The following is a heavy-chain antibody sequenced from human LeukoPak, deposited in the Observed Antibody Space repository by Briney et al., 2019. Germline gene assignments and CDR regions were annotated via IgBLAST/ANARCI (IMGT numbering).Heavy chain of an antibody. CDR3: ARDRPVAGDYYMDV. CDR1: GGTFSSYA. Sequence: GASVKVSCKASGGTFSSYAISWVRQAPGPGLEWKGGILPIFGTANYAQNFQGRVTITADESTSTAYVELSSLRSEDTAVYYCARDRPVAGDYYMDVWGKGTTVTVSS. V-gene: IGHV1-69*13. D-gene: IGHD6-19*01. CDR2: ILPIFGTA. J-gene: IGHJ6*03.